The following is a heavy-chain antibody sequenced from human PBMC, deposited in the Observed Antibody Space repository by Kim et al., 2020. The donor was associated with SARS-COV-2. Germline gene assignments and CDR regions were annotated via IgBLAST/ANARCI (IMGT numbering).Heavy chain of an antibody. CDR1: GFTFSSYG. CDR3: AKGNYYDSSGWYFDY. J-gene: IGHJ4*02. CDR2: IWYDGSNK. V-gene: IGHV3-33*06. Sequence: GGSLRLSCAASGFTFSSYGMHWVRQAPGKGLEWVAVIWYDGSNKYYADSVKGRFTISRDNSKNTLYLQMNSLRAEDTAVYYCAKGNYYDSSGWYFDYWGQGTLVTVSS. D-gene: IGHD3-22*01.